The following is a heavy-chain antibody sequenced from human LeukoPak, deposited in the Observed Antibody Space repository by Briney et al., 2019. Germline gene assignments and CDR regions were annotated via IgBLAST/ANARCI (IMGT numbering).Heavy chain of an antibody. CDR3: ARVFQWLRSFDY. CDR1: GYTFTGYY. J-gene: IGHJ4*02. V-gene: IGHV1-2*02. CDR2: INPNSGGT. Sequence: VASVTVSCKASGYTFTGYYMHWVRQAPGQGLEWMGWINPNSGGTNYAQKFQGRVTMTRDTSISTAYMELSRLRSDDTAVYYCARVFQWLRSFDYWGQGTLVTVSS. D-gene: IGHD5-12*01.